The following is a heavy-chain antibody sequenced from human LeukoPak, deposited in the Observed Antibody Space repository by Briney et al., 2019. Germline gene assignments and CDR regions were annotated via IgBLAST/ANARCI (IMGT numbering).Heavy chain of an antibody. J-gene: IGHJ4*02. CDR1: GGTFSSYA. Sequence: ASVKASCKASGGTFSSYAISWVRQAPGQGLEWMGRIIPILGIANYAQKFQGRVTITADKSTSTAYMELSSLRSEDTAVYYCAREGITTTIPYYFDYWGQGTLVTVSS. CDR3: AREGITTTIPYYFDY. D-gene: IGHD1-14*01. CDR2: IIPILGIA. V-gene: IGHV1-69*04.